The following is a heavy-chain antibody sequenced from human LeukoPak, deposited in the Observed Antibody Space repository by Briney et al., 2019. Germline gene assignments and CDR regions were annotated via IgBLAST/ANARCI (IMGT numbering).Heavy chain of an antibody. CDR3: ARMSITIFGVALGWFDP. V-gene: IGHV4-34*01. Sequence: GSLRLSCAASGFTFSSYSMNWVSQPPGKGLEWIGEINHSGSTNYNPSLKSRVTISVDTSKNQFSLKLSSVTAADTAVYYCARMSITIFGVALGWFDPWGQGTLVTVSS. CDR2: INHSGST. CDR1: GFTFSSYS. D-gene: IGHD3-3*01. J-gene: IGHJ5*02.